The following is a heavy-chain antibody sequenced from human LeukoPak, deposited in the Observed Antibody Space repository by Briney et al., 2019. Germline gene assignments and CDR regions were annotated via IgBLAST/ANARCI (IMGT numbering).Heavy chain of an antibody. J-gene: IGHJ4*02. CDR3: AKESSGLDY. V-gene: IGHV3-9*01. Sequence: PGGSLRLSCAASGFTFSNYAMHWVRQAPGKGLEWVSGISWNSGSIGYADSVKGRFTISRDNAKNSLYLQMNSLRAEDTALYYCAKESSGLDYWGQGTLVTVSS. CDR1: GFTFSNYA. CDR2: ISWNSGSI. D-gene: IGHD6-19*01.